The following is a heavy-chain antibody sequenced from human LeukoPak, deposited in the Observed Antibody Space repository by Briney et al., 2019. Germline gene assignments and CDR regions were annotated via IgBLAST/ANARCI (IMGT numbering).Heavy chain of an antibody. CDR1: GFTFSSYV. D-gene: IGHD6-19*01. CDR2: ISSDGGST. J-gene: IGHJ6*03. CDR3: AKDRPEQWLVYYYYYYMDV. V-gene: IGHV3-64*01. Sequence: GGSLRLSCAASGFTFSSYVMYWVRQAPGKGLEYVSAISSDGGSTYYANSVKGRFTISRDNAKNSLYLQMNSLRAEDTAVYYCAKDRPEQWLVYYYYYYMDVWGKGTTVTISS.